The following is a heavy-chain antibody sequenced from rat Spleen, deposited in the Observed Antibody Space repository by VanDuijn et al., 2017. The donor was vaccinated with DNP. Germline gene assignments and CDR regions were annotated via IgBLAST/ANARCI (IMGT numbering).Heavy chain of an antibody. Sequence: EVQLVESGGGLVQPGRSLKLSCAASGFTFSNYGMAWVRQAPTKGLEWVASITNSGGSTYYRDSVKGRFTISRDNAKSTLYLQMDSLRSEDTATYYCTTEAADYWGQGVMVTVSS. CDR1: GFTFSNYG. CDR2: ITNSGGST. V-gene: IGHV5-27*01. CDR3: TTEAADY. J-gene: IGHJ2*01.